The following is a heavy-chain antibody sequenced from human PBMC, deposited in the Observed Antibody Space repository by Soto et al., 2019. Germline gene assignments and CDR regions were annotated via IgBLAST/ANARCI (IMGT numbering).Heavy chain of an antibody. J-gene: IGHJ4*02. CDR3: ERDNHGDYYFDY. V-gene: IGHV4-31*03. CDR2: IYYSGST. CDR1: GGSISSGGYY. D-gene: IGHD4-17*01. Sequence: QVQLQESGPGLVKPSQTLSLTCTVSGGSISSGGYYWSWIRQHPGKGLEWIGYIYYSGSTYYNPSLKSRVTISVDTSKNQFSLKLSSVTAADTAVYYCERDNHGDYYFDYWGQGTLVTVSS.